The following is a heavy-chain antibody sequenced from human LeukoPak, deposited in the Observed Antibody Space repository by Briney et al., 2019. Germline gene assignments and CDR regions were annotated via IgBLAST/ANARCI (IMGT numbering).Heavy chain of an antibody. CDR1: GYTSTSYG. CDR2: ISAYNGNT. Sequence: GASVKVSCKASGYTSTSYGISWVRQAPGQGLEWMGWISAYNGNTNYAQKLQGRVTMTTDTSTSTAYMELRSLRSDDTAVYYCARKGSSWYSRYYFDYWGQGTLVTVSS. V-gene: IGHV1-18*04. D-gene: IGHD6-13*01. CDR3: ARKGSSWYSRYYFDY. J-gene: IGHJ4*02.